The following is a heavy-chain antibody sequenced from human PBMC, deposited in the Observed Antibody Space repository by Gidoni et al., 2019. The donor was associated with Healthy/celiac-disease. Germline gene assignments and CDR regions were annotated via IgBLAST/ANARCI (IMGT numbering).Heavy chain of an antibody. CDR2: MRSKAYGGTT. J-gene: IGHJ4*02. Sequence: EVQLVESGGGLVQPGRSLRLSCTASGFTFGDYAMSWFRQAPGKGLEWVGFMRSKAYGGTTEYAASVKGRFTISRDDSKSIAYLQMNSLKTEDTAVYYCTRGHIVVVVAAIKGPPFDYWGQGTLVTVSS. CDR3: TRGHIVVVVAAIKGPPFDY. V-gene: IGHV3-49*03. CDR1: GFTFGDYA. D-gene: IGHD2-15*01.